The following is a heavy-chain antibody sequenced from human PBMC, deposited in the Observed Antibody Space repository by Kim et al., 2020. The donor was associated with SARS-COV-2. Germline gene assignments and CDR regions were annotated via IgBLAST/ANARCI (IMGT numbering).Heavy chain of an antibody. Sequence: SETLSLTCTVSGGSISSYYCSWIRQPPGKGLEWIGYIYYSGSTNYNPSLKSRVTISVDTSKNQFSLKLSSVTAAATAVDYCARARVEIFGVVTHFDYCG. V-gene: IGHV4-59*13. D-gene: IGHD3-3*01. CDR3: ARARVEIFGVVTHFDY. CDR1: GGSISSYY. CDR2: IYYSGST. J-gene: IGHJ4*01.